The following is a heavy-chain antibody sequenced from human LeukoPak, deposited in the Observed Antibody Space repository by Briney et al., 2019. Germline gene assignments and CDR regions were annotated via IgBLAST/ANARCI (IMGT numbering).Heavy chain of an antibody. D-gene: IGHD1-14*01. CDR1: GGSISSYY. V-gene: IGHV4-59*01. Sequence: PSETLSLTCTVSGGSISSYYWSWIRQPPGKGLEWIGYIYYSGSTNYNPSLKSRVTISVDTSKNQFSLKLSSVTAADTAAYYCARSRSGSYIDYWGQGTLVTVSS. J-gene: IGHJ4*02. CDR3: ARSRSGSYIDY. CDR2: IYYSGST.